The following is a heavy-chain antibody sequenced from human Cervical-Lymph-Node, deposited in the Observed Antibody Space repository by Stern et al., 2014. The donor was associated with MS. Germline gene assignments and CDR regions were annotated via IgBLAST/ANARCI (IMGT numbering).Heavy chain of an antibody. CDR1: GYSLTDLS. CDR3: VRYGDYVDAFDM. V-gene: IGHV1-24*01. CDR2: FDPDDAET. J-gene: IGHJ3*02. Sequence: QVQLVQSGAEVKKPGASVKVSCKVSGYSLTDLSMHCVRQPPGKGLEWMGGFDPDDAETIYAQQFQGRLTMTEDKSADTAYMELSSLRSEDTAVYYCVRYGDYVDAFDMWGQGTMVTVSS. D-gene: IGHD4-17*01.